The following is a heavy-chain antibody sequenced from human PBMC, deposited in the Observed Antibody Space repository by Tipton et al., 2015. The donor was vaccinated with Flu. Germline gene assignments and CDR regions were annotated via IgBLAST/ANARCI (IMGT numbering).Heavy chain of an antibody. CDR2: IYYSGST. J-gene: IGHJ4*02. CDR1: GDSIGSRYF. Sequence: TLSLTCSVSGDSIGSRYFWAWIRQPPGKGLEWIGYIYYSGSTNYNPSLKSRVTISVDTSKNQFSLKLSSVTAADTAVYYCARDGAGTPYWGQGTLVTVSS. CDR3: ARDGAGTPY. D-gene: IGHD6-19*01. V-gene: IGHV4-59*01.